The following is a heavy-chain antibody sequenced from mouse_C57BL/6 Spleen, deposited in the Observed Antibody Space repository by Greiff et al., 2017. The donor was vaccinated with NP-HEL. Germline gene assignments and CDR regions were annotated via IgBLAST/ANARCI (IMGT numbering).Heavy chain of an antibody. Sequence: EVKLMESGGGLVQPGGSLKLSCAASGFTFSDYGMAWVRQAPRKGPEWVAFISNLAYSIYYADTVTGRFTIPRENAKNTRYLEMSSLRSEDTAMYYCARRVGDGGMDYWGQGTSVTVSS. CDR3: ARRVGDGGMDY. J-gene: IGHJ4*01. V-gene: IGHV5-15*01. CDR2: ISNLAYSI. D-gene: IGHD3-3*01. CDR1: GFTFSDYG.